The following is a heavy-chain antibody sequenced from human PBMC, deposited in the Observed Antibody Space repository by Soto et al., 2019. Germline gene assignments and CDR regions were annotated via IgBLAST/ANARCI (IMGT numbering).Heavy chain of an antibody. Sequence: QVQLVQSGAEVKKPGASVKVSCKASGYTFTSYGISWVRQAPGQGLEWMGWISAYNGNTNYAQKLQGRVTMTTDTTTSTANMELRSLRSDDTAVYYCARATGHYYDSSGYPFDYWGQGTLVTVSS. J-gene: IGHJ4*02. D-gene: IGHD3-22*01. CDR3: ARATGHYYDSSGYPFDY. CDR2: ISAYNGNT. V-gene: IGHV1-18*01. CDR1: GYTFTSYG.